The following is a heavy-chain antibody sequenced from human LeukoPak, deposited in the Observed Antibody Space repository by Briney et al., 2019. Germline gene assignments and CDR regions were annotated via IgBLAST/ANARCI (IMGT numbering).Heavy chain of an antibody. CDR1: GFTFGDYA. D-gene: IGHD5-18*01. CDR3: TSTVGYSYGWYYFDY. Sequence: GGSLRLSCTASGFTFGDYAMSWFRQAPGKGLEWVGFIRSKAYGGTTEYAASVKGRFTISRDDSKSIAYLQMNSLKTEDTAVYYCTSTVGYSYGWYYFDYWGQGTLVTVSS. CDR2: IRSKAYGGTT. V-gene: IGHV3-49*03. J-gene: IGHJ4*02.